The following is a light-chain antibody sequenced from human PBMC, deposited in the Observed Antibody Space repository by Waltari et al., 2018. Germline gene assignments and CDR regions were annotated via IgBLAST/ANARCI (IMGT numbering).Light chain of an antibody. V-gene: IGKV1-16*01. CDR2: YAS. CDR3: QQHNSYPYS. CDR1: QAINNY. Sequence: DIQLPQPPPPLSASAGSALTIPCRASQAINNYLAWYQQKPGKAPKPLIYYASNLESGVPSRFSGSGSGTDFTLTISSLQPENFATYYCQQHNSYPYSFGQGTKVEIK. J-gene: IGKJ2*03.